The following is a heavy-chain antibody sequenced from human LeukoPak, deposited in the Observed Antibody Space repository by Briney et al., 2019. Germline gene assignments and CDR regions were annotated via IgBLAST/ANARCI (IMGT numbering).Heavy chain of an antibody. J-gene: IGHJ4*02. D-gene: IGHD6-13*01. CDR1: GYTFTSYD. Sequence: ASVKVSRKASGYTFTSYDINWVRQATGQGLEWMGWMNPNSGNTGYAQKFQGRVTITRNTSISTAYMELSSLRSEDTAVYYCAIGDSSSWYEGFFDYWGQGTLVTVSS. V-gene: IGHV1-8*03. CDR3: AIGDSSSWYEGFFDY. CDR2: MNPNSGNT.